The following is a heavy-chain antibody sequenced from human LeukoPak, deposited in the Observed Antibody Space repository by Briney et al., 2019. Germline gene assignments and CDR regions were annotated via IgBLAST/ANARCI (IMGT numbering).Heavy chain of an antibody. V-gene: IGHV3-66*01. CDR1: GFTVSSNY. CDR2: IYSGGST. D-gene: IGHD6-13*01. CDR3: AREDSSSWSPGAFDI. J-gene: IGHJ3*02. Sequence: GGSLRLSCAASGFTVSSNYMSWVRQAPGKGLEWVSVIYSGGSTYYADSVKGRFTISRDNSKNTLYLQRNSLRAEDTAVYYCAREDSSSWSPGAFDIWGQGTMVTVSS.